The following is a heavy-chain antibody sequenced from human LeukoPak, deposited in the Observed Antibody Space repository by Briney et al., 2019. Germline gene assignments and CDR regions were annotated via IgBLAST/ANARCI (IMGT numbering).Heavy chain of an antibody. J-gene: IGHJ2*01. CDR1: AGSVSSSGHY. CDR3: ARHARLVEYYNSGNPWYFDL. V-gene: IGHV4-39*01. CDR2: IYDSGHP. Sequence: SETLSLTCNVAAGSVSSSGHYWAWIRQPPWKGLEWVGSIYDSGHPYHTPSLKSRVTISVDKSRNRFSLKLRSVTAADTAVYYCARHARLVEYYNSGNPWYFDLWGRGTLVTVSS. D-gene: IGHD3-10*01.